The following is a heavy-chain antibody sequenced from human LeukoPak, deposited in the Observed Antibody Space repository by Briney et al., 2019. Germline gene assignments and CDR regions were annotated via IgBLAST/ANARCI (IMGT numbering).Heavy chain of an antibody. CDR1: GYTFTSYY. Sequence: ASVKVSCKASGYTFTSYYMHWVRQAPGQGLEWMGIINPSGGSTSYAQKFQGRVTMTRDTSTSTVYMELSSLRSEDTAVYYCARAPDCSSTSCYPHYYYYYGMDVWGQGTTVTVSS. D-gene: IGHD2-2*01. CDR3: ARAPDCSSTSCYPHYYYYYGMDV. V-gene: IGHV1-46*01. CDR2: INPSGGST. J-gene: IGHJ6*02.